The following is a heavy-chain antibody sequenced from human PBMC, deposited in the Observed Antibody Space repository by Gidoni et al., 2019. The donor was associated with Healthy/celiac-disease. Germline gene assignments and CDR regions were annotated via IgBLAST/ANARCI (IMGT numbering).Heavy chain of an antibody. Sequence: QVQLQESGPGLVKPSQTLSLTCTVSGRSISSGGYYWSWIRQHPGKGLEWIGYIYNSGSTYYNPSLKSRVTISVDTSKNQFSLKLSSVTAADTAVYYCARVGSSTSWSNYGMDVWGQGTTVTVSS. CDR1: GRSISSGGYY. CDR2: IYNSGST. D-gene: IGHD2-2*01. CDR3: ARVGSSTSWSNYGMDV. V-gene: IGHV4-31*03. J-gene: IGHJ6*02.